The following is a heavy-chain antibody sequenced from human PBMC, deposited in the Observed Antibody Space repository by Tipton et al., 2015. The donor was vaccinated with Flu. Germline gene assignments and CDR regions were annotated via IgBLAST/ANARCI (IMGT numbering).Heavy chain of an antibody. V-gene: IGHV3-7*01. CDR3: ARAIGASGSS. D-gene: IGHD3-10*01. CDR1: GFTLSSYW. Sequence: SLRLSCAASGFTLSSYWMTWVRQAPGKGLEWVANIKQDGSKKYYVDSVKGRFTISRDNAKNSVSLQMTSLRVEDTGVYYCARAIGASGSSWGQGTLVTVSS. CDR2: IKQDGSKK. J-gene: IGHJ5*02.